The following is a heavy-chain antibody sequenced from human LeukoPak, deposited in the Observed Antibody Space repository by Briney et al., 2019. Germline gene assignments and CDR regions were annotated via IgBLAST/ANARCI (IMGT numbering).Heavy chain of an antibody. D-gene: IGHD6-13*01. J-gene: IGHJ5*02. Sequence: PGGSLRLSCAASGFTFNSYAVSWVRQAPGKGLEWVSYISSSSSTIYYADSVKGRFTISRDNAKNSLYLQMNSLRDEDTAVYYCARDDEYSSSWPRTYNWFDPWAREPWSPSPQ. CDR3: ARDDEYSSSWPRTYNWFDP. CDR2: ISSSSSTI. V-gene: IGHV3-48*02. CDR1: GFTFNSYA.